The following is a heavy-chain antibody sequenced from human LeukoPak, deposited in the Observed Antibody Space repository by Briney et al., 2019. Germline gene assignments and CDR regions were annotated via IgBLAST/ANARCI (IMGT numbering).Heavy chain of an antibody. V-gene: IGHV3-21*06. D-gene: IGHD6-13*01. CDR2: ISRNSRYI. CDR1: GFTFSSYE. J-gene: IGHJ4*02. Sequence: PGGSLRPSCAASGFTFSSYEMNWVRQAPGKGLEWVSSISRNSRYIYYADSMRGRFTISRDNAKNSLYLQMNSLKPEDTAVYYCARVAEAAAFDSWGQGTLVTVSS. CDR3: ARVAEAAAFDS.